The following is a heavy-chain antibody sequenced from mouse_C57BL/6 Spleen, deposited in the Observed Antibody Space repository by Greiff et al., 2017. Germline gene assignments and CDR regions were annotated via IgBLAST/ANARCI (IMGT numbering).Heavy chain of an antibody. CDR2: ISSGSSTS. CDR1: GFTFSDYG. D-gene: IGHD1-1*01. CDR3: ARGNYYGGFAY. Sequence: EVKVEESGGGLVKPGGSLKLSCAASGFTFSDYGMHWVRQAPEKGLEWVAYISSGSSTSYYADTVKGRFTISRDKAKNTLFLQMTSLRSEDTAMYYGARGNYYGGFAYWGQGTLVTVSA. V-gene: IGHV5-17*01. J-gene: IGHJ3*01.